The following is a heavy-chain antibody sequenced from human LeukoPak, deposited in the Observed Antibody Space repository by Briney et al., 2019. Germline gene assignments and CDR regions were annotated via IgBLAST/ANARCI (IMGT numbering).Heavy chain of an antibody. CDR3: ARDRGSSGWYGDFDY. CDR1: GFTVSSNY. D-gene: IGHD6-19*01. J-gene: IGHJ4*02. CDR2: IYSGGST. V-gene: IGHV3-66*01. Sequence: GGSLRLSCAASGFTVSSNYMSWVRQAPGKGLEWVSVIYSGGSTYYADSVKGRFTISRDNSKNTLYLQMNSLRAEDTAVYYCARDRGSSGWYGDFDYWGQETLVTVSS.